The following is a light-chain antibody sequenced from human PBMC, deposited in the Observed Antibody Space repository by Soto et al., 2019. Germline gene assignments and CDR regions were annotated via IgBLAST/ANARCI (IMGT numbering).Light chain of an antibody. J-gene: IGKJ1*01. CDR2: KAS. Sequence: QSPSTLSGSVGARVTITCRANQTISSWLAWYQQKRGKAPKLLIYKASTLKSGVPSRFSGSGSGTEFTLTISSLQPDDFATYYCRHYNSYSEAVGQGTKVDSK. CDR1: QTISSW. V-gene: IGKV1-5*03. CDR3: RHYNSYSEA.